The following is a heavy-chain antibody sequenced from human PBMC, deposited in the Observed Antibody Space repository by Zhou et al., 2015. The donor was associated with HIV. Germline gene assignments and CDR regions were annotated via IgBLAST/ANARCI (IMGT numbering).Heavy chain of an antibody. CDR1: GGSFNSYV. CDR2: IIVLYETP. D-gene: IGHD5-24*01. V-gene: IGHV1-69*06. CDR3: ATTPGLIKMTTISPKYSWFNP. J-gene: IGHJ5*02. Sequence: QEHLVQSGAEVKKPGSSVRVSCKSSGGSFNSYVINWVRQVPGHGLEWLGGIIVLYETPTYAQHFQGRVTITADKSTSTAYMELSGLTPDDTALYFCATTPGLIKMTTISPKYSWFNPWGQGTLVTVSS.